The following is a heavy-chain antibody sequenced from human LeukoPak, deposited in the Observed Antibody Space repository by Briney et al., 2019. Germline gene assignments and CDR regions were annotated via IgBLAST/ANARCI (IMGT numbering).Heavy chain of an antibody. D-gene: IGHD5-24*01. Sequence: SETLSLTCTVSGGSISSYYWSWIRQPPGKGLEWIGYIYYSGSTNYNPSLKSRVTISVDTSKNQFSLKLSSVTAADTAVYYCAVTPVGWLPLYYFDYWGQGTLVTGSS. J-gene: IGHJ4*02. V-gene: IGHV4-59*08. CDR2: IYYSGST. CDR3: AVTPVGWLPLYYFDY. CDR1: GGSISSYY.